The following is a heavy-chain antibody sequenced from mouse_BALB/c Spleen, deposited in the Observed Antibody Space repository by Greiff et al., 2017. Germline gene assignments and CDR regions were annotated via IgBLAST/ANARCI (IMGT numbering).Heavy chain of an antibody. D-gene: IGHD1-2*01. CDR2: IYPGNVNT. V-gene: IGHV1S56*01. Sequence: QVQLQQSGPELVKPGASVRISCKASGYTFTSYYIHWVKQRPGQGLEWIGWIYPGNVNTKYNEKFKGKATLTADKSSSTAYMQLSSLTSEDSAVYFCARGGTTAPYYYAMDYWGQGTSVTVSS. CDR1: GYTFTSYY. J-gene: IGHJ4*01. CDR3: ARGGTTAPYYYAMDY.